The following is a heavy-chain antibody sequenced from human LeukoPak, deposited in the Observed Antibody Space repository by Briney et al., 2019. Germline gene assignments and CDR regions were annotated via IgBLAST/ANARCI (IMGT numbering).Heavy chain of an antibody. J-gene: IGHJ3*02. CDR1: GFTFSSYW. CDR2: IKQDESEK. V-gene: IGHV3-7*01. D-gene: IGHD2-2*01. Sequence: GGSLRLSCEASGFTFSSYWMSWVRQAPGKGLEWVANIKQDESEKYYVDSVKGRFTISRDNAKNSLYLQMNSLRAEDTAVYYCARLSDSISCFGFDIWGQGTTVTVSS. CDR3: ARLSDSISCFGFDI.